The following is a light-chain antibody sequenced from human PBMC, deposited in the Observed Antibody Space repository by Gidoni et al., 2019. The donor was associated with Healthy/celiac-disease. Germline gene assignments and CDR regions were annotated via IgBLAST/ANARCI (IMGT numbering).Light chain of an antibody. V-gene: IGLV1-40*01. CDR1: SSNIGAGSD. CDR2: GNS. CDR3: QSYDSSLSGSV. J-gene: IGLJ2*01. Sequence: QSVLTQPPSVSEAPGHRVTITCTGSSSNIGAGSDVTWYQQLPGTAPKLLIYGNSNRPSGLPDRFSGSKSGTSASLAITGLQADDEADYYCQSYDSSLSGSVFGGGTKLTVL.